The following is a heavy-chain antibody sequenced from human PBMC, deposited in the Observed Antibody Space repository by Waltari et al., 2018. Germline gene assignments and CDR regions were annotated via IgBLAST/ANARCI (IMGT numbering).Heavy chain of an antibody. Sequence: QVQLQRWGAGLLKPSETLSLPCAVYGGSFSGYYWRWSRQPPGKGLEWIGEINHSGSTNYNPSLKRRVTISVDTSKNQFSLKLSSVTAADTAVYYCARGNFWSGNFDYWGQGTLVTVSS. V-gene: IGHV4-34*01. D-gene: IGHD3-3*01. CDR3: ARGNFWSGNFDY. CDR2: INHSGST. CDR1: GGSFSGYY. J-gene: IGHJ4*02.